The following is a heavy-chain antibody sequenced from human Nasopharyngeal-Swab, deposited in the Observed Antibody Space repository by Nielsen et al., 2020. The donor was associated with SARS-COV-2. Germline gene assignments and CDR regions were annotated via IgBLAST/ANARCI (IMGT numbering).Heavy chain of an antibody. D-gene: IGHD6-6*01. J-gene: IGHJ6*02. Sequence: WIRQSPGKGLEWIGYIYYSGSTNYNPSLKSRVTISVDTSKNQFSLKLSSVTAADTAVYYCARGRGVAARRDYYYYGMDVWGQGTTVTVSS. CDR2: IYYSGST. CDR3: ARGRGVAARRDYYYYGMDV. V-gene: IGHV4-59*01.